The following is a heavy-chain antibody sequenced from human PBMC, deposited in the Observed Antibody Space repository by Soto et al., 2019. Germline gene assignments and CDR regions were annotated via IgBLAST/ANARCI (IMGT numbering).Heavy chain of an antibody. J-gene: IGHJ3*02. D-gene: IGHD3-22*01. CDR3: ARGSRYYDTGGAFDI. CDR1: VFTFSSYS. V-gene: IGHV3-21*01. CDR2: ISSSSSYI. Sequence: EVQLVESGGGLVKPGGSLRLSCAASVFTFSSYSMNWVRQAPGKGLEWVSSISSSSSYIYYADSVKGRFTISRDNAKNSLYLQMNSLRAEDTAVYYCARGSRYYDTGGAFDIWGQGTMVTVSS.